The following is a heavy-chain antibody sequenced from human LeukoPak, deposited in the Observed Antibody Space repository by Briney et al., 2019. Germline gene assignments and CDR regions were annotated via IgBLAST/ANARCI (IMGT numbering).Heavy chain of an antibody. V-gene: IGHV4-30-2*01. J-gene: IGHJ4*02. CDR2: IYHTGST. CDR1: GGSISSGLYS. CDR3: AKDGPSRYSGSFDY. D-gene: IGHD1-26*01. Sequence: SETLSLTCDVSGGSISSGLYSWSWIRQPLGKGLEWIGYIYHTGSTYYNPSLKSRVTISVDTSKNQFSLRLSSVTAEDTAVYYCAKDGPSRYSGSFDYWGQGTLVTVSS.